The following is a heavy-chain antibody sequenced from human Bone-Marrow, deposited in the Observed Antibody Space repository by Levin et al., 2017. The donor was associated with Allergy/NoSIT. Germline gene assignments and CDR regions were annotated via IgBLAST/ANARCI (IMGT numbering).Heavy chain of an antibody. CDR2: IDWDDDK. D-gene: IGHD3-10*01. CDR3: ARIKGYGSGIFLASSMDG. J-gene: IGHJ6*02. Sequence: RVSGPTLVKPTQTLTLTCTFSGFSLSTSGMCVSWIRQPPGKALEWLARIDWDDDKYYSTSLKTRLTISKDTSKNQVVLTMTNMDPVDTATYYCARIKGYGSGIFLASSMDGWGQGTTVTVSS. V-gene: IGHV2-70*11. CDR1: GFSLSTSGMC.